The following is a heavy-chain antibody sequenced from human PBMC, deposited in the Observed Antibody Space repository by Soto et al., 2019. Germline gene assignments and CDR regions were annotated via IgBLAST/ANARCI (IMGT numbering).Heavy chain of an antibody. V-gene: IGHV1-2*04. J-gene: IGHJ6*02. CDR2: INPNSGGT. CDR1: GYAFTWFN. D-gene: IGHD3-9*01. CDR3: ARESLRVYYDILTGYRHGMDV. Sequence: ASVKVSCKASGYAFTWFNIHWVRQAPGQGLEWMGWINPNSGGTNYAQKFQGWVTMTRDTSISTAYMELSRLRSDDTAVYYCARESLRVYYDILTGYRHGMDVWGQGTTVTVSS.